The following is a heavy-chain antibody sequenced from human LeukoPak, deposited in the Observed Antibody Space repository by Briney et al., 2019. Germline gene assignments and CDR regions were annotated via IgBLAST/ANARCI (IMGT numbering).Heavy chain of an antibody. V-gene: IGHV3-15*01. D-gene: IGHD2-8*01. CDR3: TTLLSIVLMVYAKDQGDY. CDR2: IKSKTDGGTT. CDR1: GFTFSNAW. Sequence: GGSLRLSCAASGFTFSNAWMSWVRQAPGKGLEWVGRIKSKTDGGTTDCAAPVKGRFTISRDDSKNTLYLQMNSLKTEDTAVYYCTTLLSIVLMVYAKDQGDYWGQGTLVTVSS. J-gene: IGHJ4*02.